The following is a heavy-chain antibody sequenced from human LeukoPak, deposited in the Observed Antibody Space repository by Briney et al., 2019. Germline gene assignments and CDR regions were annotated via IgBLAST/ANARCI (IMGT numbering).Heavy chain of an antibody. D-gene: IGHD6-13*01. CDR3: ARVQQLGWYFDL. J-gene: IGHJ2*01. V-gene: IGHV3-48*01. CDR2: ISSSSSTI. CDR1: GFTFSSYS. Sequence: GGSLRLSCAASGFTFSSYSMNWVRQAPGKGLEWVSYISSSSSTIYYADSVKGRFTISRDNSENTLYLQVNSLRAEDTAVYYCARVQQLGWYFDLWGRGTLVTVSS.